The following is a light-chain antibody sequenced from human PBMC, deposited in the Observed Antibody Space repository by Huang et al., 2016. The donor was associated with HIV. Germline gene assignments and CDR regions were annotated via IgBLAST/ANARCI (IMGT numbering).Light chain of an antibody. CDR1: QTISKS. J-gene: IGKJ1*01. Sequence: DIQMTQSPPSLSASVGDRVTFTCRANQTISKSLNWYQQKPGRAPKLRIYTTATLESGVPSRFSGSGSGSRFTLNITNLQPEDFATYYCQQSFSVPRTFG. CDR2: TTA. CDR3: QQSFSVPRT. V-gene: IGKV1-39*01.